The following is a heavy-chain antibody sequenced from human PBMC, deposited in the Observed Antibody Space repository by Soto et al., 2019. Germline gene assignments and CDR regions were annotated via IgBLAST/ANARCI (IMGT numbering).Heavy chain of an antibody. CDR2: ISAYNGNT. CDR1: GYTFTSYG. J-gene: IGHJ6*03. Sequence: ASVKVSCKASGYTFTSYGISWVRQAPGQGLEWMGWISAYNGNTNYAQKLQGRVTMTTDTSTSTAYMELRSLRSDDTAVYYCARDSRERYSGYDYYYYYYMDVWGKGTTVTVSS. CDR3: ARDSRERYSGYDYYYYYYMDV. D-gene: IGHD5-12*01. V-gene: IGHV1-18*01.